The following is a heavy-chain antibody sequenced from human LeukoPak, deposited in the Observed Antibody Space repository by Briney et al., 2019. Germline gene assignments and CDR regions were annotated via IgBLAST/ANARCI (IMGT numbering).Heavy chain of an antibody. D-gene: IGHD1-26*01. CDR2: IRYDGSNK. CDR3: AKDTHPSFQVGATTMVDY. Sequence: GGSLRLSCAASGFTFSSYGMHWVRQAPGKGLEWVAFIRYDGSNKYYADSVKGRFTISRDNSKNTLYLQMNSLRAEDTAVYYCAKDTHPSFQVGATTMVDYWGQGTLVTVSS. V-gene: IGHV3-30*02. CDR1: GFTFSSYG. J-gene: IGHJ4*02.